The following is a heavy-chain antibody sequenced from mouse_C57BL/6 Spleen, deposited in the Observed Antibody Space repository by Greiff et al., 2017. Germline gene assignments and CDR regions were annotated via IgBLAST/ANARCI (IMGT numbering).Heavy chain of an antibody. CDR3: ARKGITTVVSYFDY. J-gene: IGHJ2*01. D-gene: IGHD1-1*01. CDR2: IDPSDSYT. V-gene: IGHV1-59*01. CDR1: GYTFTSYW. Sequence: QVHVKQPGAELVRPGTSVKLSCKASGYTFTSYWMHWVKQRPGQGLEWIGVIDPSDSYTNYNQKFKGKATLTVDTSSSTAYMQLSSLTSEDSAVYYWARKGITTVVSYFDYWGQGTTLTVSS.